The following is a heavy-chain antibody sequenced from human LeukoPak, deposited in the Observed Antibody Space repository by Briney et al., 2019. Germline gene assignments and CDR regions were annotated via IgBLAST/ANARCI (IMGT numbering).Heavy chain of an antibody. V-gene: IGHV3-21*01. J-gene: IGHJ4*02. CDR3: ARVPRGIVVPRYLDY. CDR2: ISSSSSYI. CDR1: GFTFSSYS. D-gene: IGHD3-22*01. Sequence: PGGSLRLSCAASGFTFSSYSMNWVRQAPVKGLEWVSSISSSSSYIYYADSVKGRFTISRDNAKNSLYLQMNSLRAEDTAVYYCARVPRGIVVPRYLDYWGQGTLVTVSS.